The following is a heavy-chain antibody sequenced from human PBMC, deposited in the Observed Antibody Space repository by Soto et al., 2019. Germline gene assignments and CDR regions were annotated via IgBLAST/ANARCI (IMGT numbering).Heavy chain of an antibody. Sequence: PGGSLRLSCEASGFTFSSYEVNWVRQAPGKGLEWVSYISSSGTTIYYADSVKGRFTISRDNAKNSLYLQMHSLRAEDTAVYYCARARVPPAIEGIRFWFDPWGQGALVTVSS. CDR2: ISSSGTTI. CDR1: GFTFSSYE. D-gene: IGHD2-2*01. CDR3: ARARVPPAIEGIRFWFDP. V-gene: IGHV3-48*03. J-gene: IGHJ5*02.